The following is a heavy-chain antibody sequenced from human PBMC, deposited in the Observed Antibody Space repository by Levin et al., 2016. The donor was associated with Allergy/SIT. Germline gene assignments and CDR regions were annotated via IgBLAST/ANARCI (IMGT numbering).Heavy chain of an antibody. Sequence: WIRQPPGKGLEWVSAISGSGGSTYYADSVKGRFTISRDNSKNTLYLQMNSLRAEDTAVYYCARPLRLHYYDSSGYYPFDYWGQGTLVTVSS. J-gene: IGHJ4*02. CDR2: ISGSGGST. CDR3: ARPLRLHYYDSSGYYPFDY. V-gene: IGHV3-23*01. D-gene: IGHD3-22*01.